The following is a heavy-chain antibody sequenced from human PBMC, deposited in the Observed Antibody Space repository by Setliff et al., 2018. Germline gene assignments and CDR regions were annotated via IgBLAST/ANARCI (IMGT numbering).Heavy chain of an antibody. V-gene: IGHV1-18*01. CDR2: ISPYSGES. D-gene: IGHD3-16*01. J-gene: IGHJ4*02. CDR3: TRSRGPRVVLAADFDF. CDR1: GFRFTSLG. Sequence: ASVKVSCKTSGFRFTSLGFSWVRQAPGQGLEWMGWISPYSGESNYAQKFQDRLTVTADTSTKTTYMELRSLTSDDTAVYFCTRSRGPRVVLAADFDFWGQGTRVTVSS.